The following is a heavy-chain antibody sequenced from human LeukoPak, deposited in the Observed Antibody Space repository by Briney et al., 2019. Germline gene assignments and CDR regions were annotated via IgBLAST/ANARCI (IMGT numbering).Heavy chain of an antibody. Sequence: ASVKVSCKASGYNFTSFDVNWVRQATGQGLEWMGWMYPNSGNTYYAQKFQGRVTMTRNTSISTAYMELSSLRSEDTALYYCARKRIGTSTLLYRGQGTLVTVSS. J-gene: IGHJ4*02. D-gene: IGHD1-7*01. V-gene: IGHV1-8*01. CDR2: MYPNSGNT. CDR1: GYNFTSFD. CDR3: ARKRIGTSTLLY.